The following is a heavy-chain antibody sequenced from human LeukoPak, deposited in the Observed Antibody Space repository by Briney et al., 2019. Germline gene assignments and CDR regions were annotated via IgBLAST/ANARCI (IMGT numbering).Heavy chain of an antibody. J-gene: IGHJ4*02. Sequence: SETLSLTCTVSGGPINSYFWSWIRQPPGKGLEWIGYIYYSGSTNYNPSLKSRVTISVDTSKSHFSLQLSSVTAADTAVYYCAREPVAGASFDYWGQGTLVTVSS. CDR1: GGPINSYF. CDR3: AREPVAGASFDY. CDR2: IYYSGST. D-gene: IGHD6-19*01. V-gene: IGHV4-59*01.